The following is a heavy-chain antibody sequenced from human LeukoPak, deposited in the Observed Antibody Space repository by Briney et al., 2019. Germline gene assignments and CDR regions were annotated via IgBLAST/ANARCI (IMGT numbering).Heavy chain of an antibody. Sequence: ASVKVSCKASGYSFTAYYMHWVRQAPGQGLEWMGWINPNSGGTNYAQKFQGRVTMTRDTSISTAYMELSRLRSDDTAVYYCARVKPGSSGHFDYWGQGTLVTVSS. V-gene: IGHV1-2*02. CDR1: GYSFTAYY. D-gene: IGHD3-22*01. CDR3: ARVKPGSSGHFDY. J-gene: IGHJ4*02. CDR2: INPNSGGT.